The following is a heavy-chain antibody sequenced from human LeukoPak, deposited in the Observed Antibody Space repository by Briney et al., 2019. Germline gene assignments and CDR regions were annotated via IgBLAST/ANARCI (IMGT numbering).Heavy chain of an antibody. V-gene: IGHV3-53*01. Sequence: GGSLRLSCAASGFAVSNNYMSWVRQAPGKGLEWVSVNYSEGTTYYGDAVKGRFTISRDDSKNTLYLQMNSLRAEDTAVYYCARPTTRYYMDVWGKGTTVTVSS. J-gene: IGHJ6*03. CDR3: ARPTTRYYMDV. CDR2: NYSEGTT. D-gene: IGHD5-12*01. CDR1: GFAVSNNY.